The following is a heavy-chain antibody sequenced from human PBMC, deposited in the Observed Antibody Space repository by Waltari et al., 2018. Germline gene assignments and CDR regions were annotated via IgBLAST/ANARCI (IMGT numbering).Heavy chain of an antibody. J-gene: IGHJ4*02. CDR3: ARYAVAYDY. V-gene: IGHV3-7*01. CDR2: IKQDGSEK. CDR1: GFPFSSYW. Sequence: EVQLVESGGGLVQPGGSLRLSCAASGFPFSSYWMSWVRQAPGKGLEWVANIKQDGSEKYYVDSVKGRFTISRDNAKNSLYLQMNSLRAEDTAVYYCARYAVAYDYWGQGTLVTVSS. D-gene: IGHD6-19*01.